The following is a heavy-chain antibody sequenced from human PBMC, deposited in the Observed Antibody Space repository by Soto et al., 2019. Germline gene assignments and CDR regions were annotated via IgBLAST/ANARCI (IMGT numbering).Heavy chain of an antibody. V-gene: IGHV1-69*01. CDR1: GGTFSSYA. Sequence: QVQLVQSGAEVKKPGSSVKVSCKASGGTFSSYAISWVRQAPGQGLEWMGGINPIFGTANYAQKFEGRVTITADESTRTDYMEMSSLRAEDTAVYYCARGRGDCYFLHFDYWGQGTLVTVSS. J-gene: IGHJ4*02. CDR2: INPIFGTA. CDR3: ARGRGDCYFLHFDY. D-gene: IGHD2-21*02.